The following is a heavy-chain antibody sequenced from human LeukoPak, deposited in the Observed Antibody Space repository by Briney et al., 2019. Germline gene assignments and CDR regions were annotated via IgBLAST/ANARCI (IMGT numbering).Heavy chain of an antibody. J-gene: IGHJ4*02. CDR3: AREDTSMVYFDY. V-gene: IGHV1-2*02. D-gene: IGHD5-18*01. CDR1: GYTFTGCY. Sequence: ASVKVSCKASGYTFTGCYMHWVRQAPGQGLEWMGWINPNSGGTNYAQKFQGRVTMTRDTSISTAYMELSRLKFDDTAVYYCAREDTSMVYFDYWGQGTLVTVSS. CDR2: INPNSGGT.